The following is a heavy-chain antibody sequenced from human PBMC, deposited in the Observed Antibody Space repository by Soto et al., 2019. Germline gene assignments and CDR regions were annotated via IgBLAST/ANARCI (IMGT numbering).Heavy chain of an antibody. J-gene: IGHJ6*03. V-gene: IGHV3-74*01. Sequence: GGSLRLSCAASGFTFSDYWMYWVRQAPGKGLVWVSRINSDGSITTYADSVKGRFTISRDNAKNTLYLQMNSLRAEDMAVYYCASGYCSSTSCTGYYYMDVRGKGTTVTVPS. CDR3: ASGYCSSTSCTGYYYMDV. D-gene: IGHD2-2*03. CDR2: INSDGSIT. CDR1: GFTFSDYW.